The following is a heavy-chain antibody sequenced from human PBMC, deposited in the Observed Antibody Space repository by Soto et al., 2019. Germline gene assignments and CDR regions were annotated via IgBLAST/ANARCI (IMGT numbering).Heavy chain of an antibody. CDR3: ARETRGYTGYDDGAKYYHCCMDV. CDR1: GYSFTSYW. J-gene: IGHJ6*02. D-gene: IGHD5-12*01. V-gene: IGHV5-51*01. Sequence: PGESLKISCKGSGYSFTSYWIGWVRQMPGKGLEWMGIIYPGDSDTRYSPSFQGQVTISADKSISTAYLQWSSLKASDTDMDYCARETRGYTGYDDGAKYYHCCMDVWHQGTTVTVSS. CDR2: IYPGDSDT.